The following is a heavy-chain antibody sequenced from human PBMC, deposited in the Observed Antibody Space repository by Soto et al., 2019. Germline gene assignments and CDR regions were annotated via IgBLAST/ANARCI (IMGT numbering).Heavy chain of an antibody. CDR2: INPNSGGT. D-gene: IGHD4-17*01. V-gene: IGHV1-2*02. J-gene: IGHJ6*02. Sequence: AAVKVSCKASGYTFTGYYMHWVRQAPGQGLEWMGWINPNSGGTNYAQKFQGRVTMTRDTSISTAYMELSRLRSDDTAVYYCASSLRNYYYYGMDVWGQGTTVTVSS. CDR1: GYTFTGYY. CDR3: ASSLRNYYYYGMDV.